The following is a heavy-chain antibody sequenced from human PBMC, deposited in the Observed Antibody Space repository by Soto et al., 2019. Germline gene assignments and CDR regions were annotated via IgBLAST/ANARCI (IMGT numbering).Heavy chain of an antibody. D-gene: IGHD1-26*01. CDR1: GGSVSSGSYY. CDR2: IYYGGST. Sequence: SETLSLTCTVSGGSVSSGSYYWSWIRQPPGKGLEWIGYIYYGGSTNYNPSLKSRVTISVDTSKNQFSLKLSSVTAADTAVYYCARSRRIVGAEIIDYWGQGTLVTVSS. CDR3: ARSRRIVGAEIIDY. J-gene: IGHJ4*02. V-gene: IGHV4-61*01.